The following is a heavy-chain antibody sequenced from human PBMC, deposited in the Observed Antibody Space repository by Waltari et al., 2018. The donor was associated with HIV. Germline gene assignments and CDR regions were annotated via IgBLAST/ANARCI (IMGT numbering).Heavy chain of an antibody. CDR3: ASGSRCGHSHGIDY. CDR2: SLHSGNT. CDR1: GYSIESGYY. Sequence: QVQLQESGPGLVKPSETLSLTCSVSGYSIESGYYWGWIRQPPGKALEWIGSSLHSGNTYYNPSLKSRLTISLDTSKNQVSLKLSSVTAADTAVYYCASGSRCGHSHGIDYWGQGTLVTVSS. D-gene: IGHD5-18*01. J-gene: IGHJ4*02. V-gene: IGHV4-38-2*01.